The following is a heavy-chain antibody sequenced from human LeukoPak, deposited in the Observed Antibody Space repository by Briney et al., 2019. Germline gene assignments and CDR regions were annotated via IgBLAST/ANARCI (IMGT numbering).Heavy chain of an antibody. V-gene: IGHV4-38-2*02. CDR1: NYSISTDYY. Sequence: SETLSLTCTVSNYSISTDYYWGWIRQPPGKGLEWIGTMYHSGSTYYNPSLKSRVTISVDTSKNQFSLKLSSVTAADTAVYYCARDPMGYSYGYYFDYWGQGTLVTVSS. CDR3: ARDPMGYSYGYYFDY. D-gene: IGHD5-18*01. J-gene: IGHJ4*02. CDR2: MYHSGST.